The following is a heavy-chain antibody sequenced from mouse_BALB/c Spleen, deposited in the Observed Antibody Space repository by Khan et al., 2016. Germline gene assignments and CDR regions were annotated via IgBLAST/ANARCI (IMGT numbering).Heavy chain of an antibody. Sequence: QVQLKESGAELAKPGASVKMSCKASGYTFTSYWMHWVKQRPGQGLEWIGYINPSTGYTEYNQKFKDKATLTADKSSSTAYMQLSSLTSEDSAVYYCAYYGNYDYWGQVTTLTVSS. J-gene: IGHJ2*01. V-gene: IGHV1-7*01. CDR3: AYYGNYDY. D-gene: IGHD2-1*01. CDR1: GYTFTSYW. CDR2: INPSTGYT.